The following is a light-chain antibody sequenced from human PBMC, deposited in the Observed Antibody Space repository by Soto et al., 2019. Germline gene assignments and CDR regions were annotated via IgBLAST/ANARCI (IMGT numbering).Light chain of an antibody. CDR3: QNFDSAPQT. CDR1: QSISSY. V-gene: IGKV1-39*01. Sequence: DIPMTQSPSSLSASVGDRVTITCRASQSISSYLNWYQQKPGKAPKLLIYAASSLQSGVPSRFSGSGSGTDFTLTISSLQPEDFATYYCQNFDSAPQTFGQGTKVEIK. J-gene: IGKJ1*01. CDR2: AAS.